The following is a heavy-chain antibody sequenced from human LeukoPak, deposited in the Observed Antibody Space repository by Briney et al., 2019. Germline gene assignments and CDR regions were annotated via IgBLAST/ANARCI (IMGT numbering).Heavy chain of an antibody. CDR2: IRSKANSYAT. Sequence: GGSLRLSCAASGFTFSGSAMHWVRQASGKGLEWVGRIRSKANSYATAYAASVKGRFTISRDDSKNTAYLQMNSLKPEDTAVYYCTRIYGSGSYPDYWGQGTLVTVSS. V-gene: IGHV3-73*01. CDR3: TRIYGSGSYPDY. CDR1: GFTFSGSA. D-gene: IGHD3-10*01. J-gene: IGHJ4*02.